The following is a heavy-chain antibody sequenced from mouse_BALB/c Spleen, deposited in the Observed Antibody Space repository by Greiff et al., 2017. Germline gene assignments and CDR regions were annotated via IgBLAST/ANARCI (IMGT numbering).Heavy chain of an antibody. CDR3: ASTTVVGPYAMDY. Sequence: VMLVESGPGLVAPSQSLSITCTVSGFSLTGYGVNWVRQPPGKGLEWLGMIWGDGSTDYNSALKSRLSISKDNSKSQVFLKMNSLQTDDTARYYCASTTVVGPYAMDYWGQGTSVTVSS. CDR2: IWGDGST. V-gene: IGHV2-6-7*01. J-gene: IGHJ4*01. CDR1: GFSLTGYG. D-gene: IGHD1-1*01.